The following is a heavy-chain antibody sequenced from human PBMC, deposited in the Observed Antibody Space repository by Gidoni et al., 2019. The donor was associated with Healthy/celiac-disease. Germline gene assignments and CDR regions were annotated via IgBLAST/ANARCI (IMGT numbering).Heavy chain of an antibody. CDR3: ARGAIVVVPAARFYYDGMDV. V-gene: IGHV1-69*12. CDR2: IIPIFGTA. J-gene: IGHJ6*02. CDR1: GATYSSDA. D-gene: IGHD2-2*01. Sequence: VQLAPSGAELQQPGCSVAGSGKVCGATYSSDALRGVRQAPGQGLEWMGGIIPIFGTANYAQRFQGRVTNTANESTSTAYMELSSLRSEDTAVYYCARGAIVVVPAARFYYDGMDVWGRGTTVTVS.